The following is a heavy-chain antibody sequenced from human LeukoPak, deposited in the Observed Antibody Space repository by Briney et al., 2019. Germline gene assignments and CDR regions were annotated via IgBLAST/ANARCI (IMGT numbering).Heavy chain of an antibody. CDR2: SDPKSGAT. CDR1: GYTFTSYY. CDR3: ARERRIAAAGRRKQYNWFDP. D-gene: IGHD6-13*01. Sequence: ASVKVSCKTSGYTFTSYYIHWLRQAPGQRFEWMGWSDPKSGATKYEHFQGRVTMTRDTSISTAYMELSRLRSDDTAVYYCARERRIAAAGRRKQYNWFDPWGQGTLVTVSS. V-gene: IGHV1-2*02. J-gene: IGHJ5*02.